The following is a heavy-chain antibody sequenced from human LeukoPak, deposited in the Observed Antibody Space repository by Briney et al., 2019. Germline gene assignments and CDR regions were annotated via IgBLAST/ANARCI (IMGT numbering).Heavy chain of an antibody. J-gene: IGHJ4*02. CDR1: GGSISSSSYY. CDR3: AAAGGDLIAVAGYFDY. CDR2: IYYSGST. D-gene: IGHD6-19*01. V-gene: IGHV4-39*01. Sequence: SETLSLTCTVSGGSISSSSYYWGWIRQPPGKGLEWLGSIYYSGSTYYNPSLKSRVTISVDTSKNQFSLKLSSVTAADTAVYYCAAAGGDLIAVAGYFDYWGQGTLVTVSS.